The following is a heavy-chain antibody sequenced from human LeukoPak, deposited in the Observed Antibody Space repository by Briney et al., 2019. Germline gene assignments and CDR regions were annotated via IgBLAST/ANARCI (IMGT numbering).Heavy chain of an antibody. CDR1: GGSISSGGYS. J-gene: IGHJ5*02. D-gene: IGHD2-2*01. CDR3: ARGDYCTSTICYASVGWFDP. V-gene: IGHV4-30-2*01. CDR2: IYHSGNT. Sequence: PSETLSLTCAVSGGSISSGGYSWSWIRQPPGKGLEWIGYIYHSGNTKYNPSLKSRFTISVDTSKNQFSLELTSVTAADTAVYFCARGDYCTSTICYASVGWFDPWGQGTLVTVSS.